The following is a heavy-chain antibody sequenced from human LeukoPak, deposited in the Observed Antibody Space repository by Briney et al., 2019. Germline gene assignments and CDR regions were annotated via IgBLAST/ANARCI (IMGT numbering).Heavy chain of an antibody. Sequence: SETLSLTCAVYGGSFSGYYWNWVRQPPGKGLEWIGEINHSGSTNYNPSLKSRVTISVDTSKNQFSLKLSSVTAADTAVYYCARGHSSGYYLDYWGQGTLVTVSS. V-gene: IGHV4-34*01. J-gene: IGHJ4*02. CDR3: ARGHSSGYYLDY. CDR1: GGSFSGYY. D-gene: IGHD3-22*01. CDR2: INHSGST.